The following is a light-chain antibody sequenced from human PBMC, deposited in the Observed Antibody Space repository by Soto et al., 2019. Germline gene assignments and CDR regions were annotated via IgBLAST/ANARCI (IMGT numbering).Light chain of an antibody. CDR2: DAS. V-gene: IGKV3-20*01. CDR1: QSVSNNY. CDR3: QQYGSSGT. J-gene: IGKJ1*01. Sequence: EIVVTQSPGTLSLSPGERATLSCMASQSVSNNYLAWYQQKPGQAPRLLIYDASNRATGIPDRFSGSGSGTDFTLTISRLEPEDFAVYYCQQYGSSGTFGQGTKVDIK.